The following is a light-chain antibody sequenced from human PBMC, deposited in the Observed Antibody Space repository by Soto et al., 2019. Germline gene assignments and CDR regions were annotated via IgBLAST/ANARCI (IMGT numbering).Light chain of an antibody. CDR2: EVN. CDR3: CSYGGDRI. J-gene: IGLJ2*01. CDR1: SSNVGGYNF. Sequence: QSVLTQPASVSGSPGQSIAISCTATSSNVGGYNFVSWYQQHPGKAPKLLIYEVNKRPSGVSNRFSGSKSDNTASLTISGLQAEDEAAYYCCSYGGDRIFGGGTKLTVL. V-gene: IGLV2-23*02.